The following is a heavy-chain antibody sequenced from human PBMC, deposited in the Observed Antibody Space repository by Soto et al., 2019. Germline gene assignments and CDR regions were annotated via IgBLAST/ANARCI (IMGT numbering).Heavy chain of an antibody. D-gene: IGHD3-3*01. CDR2: IYHSGST. Sequence: PSETLSLTCAVSGGSISSGGYSWSWIRQPPGKGLEWIGYIYHSGSTYYNPSLKSRVTISVDRSKNQFSLKLSSVTAADTAVYYCARVVFSRFWSGRNNWFDPWGQGTLVTVSS. CDR1: GGSISSGGYS. J-gene: IGHJ5*02. CDR3: ARVVFSRFWSGRNNWFDP. V-gene: IGHV4-30-2*01.